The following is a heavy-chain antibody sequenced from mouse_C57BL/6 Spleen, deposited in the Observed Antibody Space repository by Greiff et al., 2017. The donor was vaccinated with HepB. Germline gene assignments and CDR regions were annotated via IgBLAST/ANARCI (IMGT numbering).Heavy chain of an antibody. CDR2: IYPGSGST. V-gene: IGHV1-55*01. CDR1: GYTFTSYW. J-gene: IGHJ3*01. CDR3: AREDSSGYHPAY. D-gene: IGHD3-2*02. Sequence: VQLQQSGAELVKPGASVKMSCKASGYTFTSYWITWVKQRPGQGLEWIGDIYPGSGSTNYNEKFKSKATLTVDTSSSTAYMQLSSLTSEDSAVYYCAREDSSGYHPAYWGQGTLVTVSA.